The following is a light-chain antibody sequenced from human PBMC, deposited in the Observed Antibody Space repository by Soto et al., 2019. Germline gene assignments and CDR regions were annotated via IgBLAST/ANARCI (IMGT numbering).Light chain of an antibody. CDR1: GSNIGAGYD. CDR3: QSYDSSLSGSV. V-gene: IGLV1-40*01. Sequence: QSVLTQPPSVSGAPGQRVTISCTGSGSNIGAGYDVHWYRQLPGAAPKVLIYGNITRRSGLPDRFSDSRSGTSASLAITGLRAEDEADYYCQSYDSSLSGSVFGGGTKLTVL. CDR2: GNI. J-gene: IGLJ3*02.